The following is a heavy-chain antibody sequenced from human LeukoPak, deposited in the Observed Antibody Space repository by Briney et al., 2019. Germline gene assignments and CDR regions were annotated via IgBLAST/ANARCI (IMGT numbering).Heavy chain of an antibody. D-gene: IGHD2-15*01. V-gene: IGHV4-59*01. J-gene: IGHJ6*03. CDR1: GGSISSYY. Sequence: SETLSLTCTVSGGSISSYYWSWIRQPPGKGLEWIGYIYYSGSTNYNPSLKSRVTISVDTSKNQFSLKLSSVTAADTAVYYCARTSEGYCRGGNCWDYYYYMDVWGKGTTVTVSS. CDR3: ARTSEGYCRGGNCWDYYYYMDV. CDR2: IYYSGST.